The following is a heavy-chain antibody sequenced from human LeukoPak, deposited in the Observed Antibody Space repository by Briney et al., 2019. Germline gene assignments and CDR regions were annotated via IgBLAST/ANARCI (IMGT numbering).Heavy chain of an antibody. Sequence: SQTLSLTCTVSGGSISSGSYYWSWIRQPAGKGLEWIGYIYHSGSTYYNPSLKSRVTISVDRSKNQFSLKLSSVTAADTAVYYCARGLRYDILTGYPTYNWFDPWGQGTLVTVSS. J-gene: IGHJ5*02. CDR2: IYHSGST. CDR1: GGSISSGSYY. V-gene: IGHV4-30-2*01. CDR3: ARGLRYDILTGYPTYNWFDP. D-gene: IGHD3-9*01.